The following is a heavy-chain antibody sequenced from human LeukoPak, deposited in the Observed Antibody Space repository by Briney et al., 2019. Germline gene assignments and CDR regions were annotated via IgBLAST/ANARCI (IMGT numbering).Heavy chain of an antibody. CDR2: ISYDGSNK. Sequence: PGGSLRLSCAASGFTFSSYGMHWVRQAPGKGLEWVAVISYDGSNKYYADSVKGRFTISRDNSKNTLYLQMNSLRAEDTAVYYCARGTYYYDSSGDDLDYWGQGTLVTVSS. CDR3: ARGTYYYDSSGDDLDY. CDR1: GFTFSSYG. D-gene: IGHD3-22*01. J-gene: IGHJ4*02. V-gene: IGHV3-30*03.